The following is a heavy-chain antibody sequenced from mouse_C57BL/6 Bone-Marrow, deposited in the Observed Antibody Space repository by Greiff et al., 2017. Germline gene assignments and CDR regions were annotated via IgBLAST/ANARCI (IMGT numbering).Heavy chain of an antibody. D-gene: IGHD2-4*01. V-gene: IGHV1-39*01. J-gene: IGHJ4*01. Sequence: EVKLQESGPELVKPGASVKISCKASGYSFTDYNMNWVKQSNGKSLEWIGVINPNYGTTSYNQKFKGKATLTVDQSSSTAYMQLNSLKSEDSAVYYCARGYDYDYAMDYWGQGTSVTVSS. CDR1: GYSFTDYN. CDR2: INPNYGTT. CDR3: ARGYDYDYAMDY.